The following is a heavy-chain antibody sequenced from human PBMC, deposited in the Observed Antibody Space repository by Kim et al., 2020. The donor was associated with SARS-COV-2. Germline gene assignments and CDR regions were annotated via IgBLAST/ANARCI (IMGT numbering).Heavy chain of an antibody. CDR2: YSGST. J-gene: IGHJ4*02. V-gene: IGHV4-59*08. Sequence: YSGSTNYNSSLKSRVTISVDTSKKQFSLKLSSVTAADTAVYYFARHSAGGDYVNYWGQGTLVIVS. CDR3: ARHSAGGDYVNY. D-gene: IGHD3-16*01.